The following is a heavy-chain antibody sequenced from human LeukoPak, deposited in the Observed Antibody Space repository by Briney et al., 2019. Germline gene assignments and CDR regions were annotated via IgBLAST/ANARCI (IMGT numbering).Heavy chain of an antibody. D-gene: IGHD3-10*01. CDR1: GFTLSSYA. J-gene: IGHJ4*02. V-gene: IGHV3-23*01. CDR3: ANGYGSGSYYNGDY. CDR2: ISVSGNT. Sequence: GGSLRLSCAASGFTLSSYAMGWVRQGPGKGLEWVSAISVSGNTYHADSVKGRFTISRDSSKNTLYLQMNSLRAGDAAVYYCANGYGSGSYYNGDYWGQGTLVTVSS.